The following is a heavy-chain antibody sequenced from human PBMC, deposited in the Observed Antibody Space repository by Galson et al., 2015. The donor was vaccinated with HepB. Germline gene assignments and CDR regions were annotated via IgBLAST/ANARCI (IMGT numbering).Heavy chain of an antibody. Sequence: SVKVSCKASGYTFTSYGISWVRQAPGQGLEWMGWVSAYNGNTNYAQKLQGRVTMTTDTSTSTAYMELRSLRSDDTAVYYCARTLRLLLWFGELLGGMDVWGQGTTVTVSS. CDR3: ARTLRLLLWFGELLGGMDV. D-gene: IGHD3-10*01. CDR2: VSAYNGNT. CDR1: GYTFTSYG. J-gene: IGHJ6*02. V-gene: IGHV1-18*04.